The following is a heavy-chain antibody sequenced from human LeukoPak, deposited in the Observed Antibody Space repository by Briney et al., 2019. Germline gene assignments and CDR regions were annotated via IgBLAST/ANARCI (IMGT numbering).Heavy chain of an antibody. Sequence: KPGGSLRLSCAASGFTFSSYSMNWVRQAPGKGLEWVSSISSSSSYIYYADSVKGRFTISRDNAENSLYLQMNSLRAEDTAVYYCARPLCSSTSCPLDYWGQGTLVTVSS. V-gene: IGHV3-21*01. CDR1: GFTFSSYS. J-gene: IGHJ4*02. CDR2: ISSSSSYI. D-gene: IGHD2-2*01. CDR3: ARPLCSSTSCPLDY.